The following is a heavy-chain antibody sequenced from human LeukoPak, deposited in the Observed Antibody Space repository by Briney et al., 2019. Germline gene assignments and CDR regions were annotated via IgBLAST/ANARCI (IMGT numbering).Heavy chain of an antibody. CDR3: ARDVKSRRRQWFGELSVYYYYYMDV. Sequence: SETLSLTCAVYGGSFSGYYWSWIRQPPGKGLEWIGEINHSGSTNYNPSLKSRVTISVDTSKNQFSLKLSSVTAADTAVYYCARDVKSRRRQWFGELSVYYYYYMDVWGKGTTVTISS. CDR1: GGSFSGYY. D-gene: IGHD3-10*01. CDR2: INHSGST. V-gene: IGHV4-34*01. J-gene: IGHJ6*03.